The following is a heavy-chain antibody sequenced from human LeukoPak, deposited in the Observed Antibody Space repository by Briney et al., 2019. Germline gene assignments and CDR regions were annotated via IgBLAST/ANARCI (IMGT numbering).Heavy chain of an antibody. Sequence: GGSLRLSCAASGFTFSSYGMHWVRQAPGKGLEWVAFIRYDGSNKYYADSVKGRFTISRDNSKNTLYLQMNSLRAEDTAVYYCAKGRIAAARNLFDPWGQGTLVTVSS. J-gene: IGHJ5*02. CDR2: IRYDGSNK. CDR1: GFTFSSYG. D-gene: IGHD6-13*01. CDR3: AKGRIAAARNLFDP. V-gene: IGHV3-30*02.